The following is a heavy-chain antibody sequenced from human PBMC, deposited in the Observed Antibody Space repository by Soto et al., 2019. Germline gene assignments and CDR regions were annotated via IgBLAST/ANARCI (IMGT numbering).Heavy chain of an antibody. CDR2: LSQNGGT. CDR1: GYSFNSVHF. V-gene: IGHV4-38-2*01. CDR3: AAATLPGARFYGMDV. Sequence: PSETLSLTCVVSGYSFNSVHFWGWIRQPPGKGLQWIGSLSQNGGTYRNPPLRSRVTLSVDTSKNQFSLKLTSVTAADAAVYYCAAATLPGARFYGMDVRGQGSTVTVSS. D-gene: IGHD2-2*01. J-gene: IGHJ6*02.